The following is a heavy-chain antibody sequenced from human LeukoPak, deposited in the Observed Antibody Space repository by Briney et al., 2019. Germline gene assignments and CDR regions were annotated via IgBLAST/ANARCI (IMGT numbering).Heavy chain of an antibody. V-gene: IGHV1-2*02. D-gene: IGHD3-10*01. CDR2: INLNSGAT. CDR1: GFTFSNYY. J-gene: IGHJ3*02. CDR3: ARDPPRSATIWAFDI. Sequence: ASVKVSCKASGFTFSNYYLHWVRQAPGQGLEWLGWINLNSGATNYAQKLQGRVTMTRDTSISTAYMEVSSLRSDDTAVYYCARDPPRSATIWAFDIWGQGTMVTVSS.